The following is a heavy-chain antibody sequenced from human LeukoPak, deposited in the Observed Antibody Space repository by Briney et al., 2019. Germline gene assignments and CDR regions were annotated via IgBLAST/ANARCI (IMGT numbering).Heavy chain of an antibody. CDR2: IYYSGST. J-gene: IGHJ3*02. Sequence: SGTLSLTCNVSGGSISSSSYYWGWIRQPPGKGLERIGSIYYSGSTYYNPSLKSRVTISVDTSKNQFSLKLSSVTAADTAVYYCAQILAYCGGDCYSGADAFDIWGQGTMVTVSS. CDR3: AQILAYCGGDCYSGADAFDI. CDR1: GGSISSSSYY. D-gene: IGHD2-21*01. V-gene: IGHV4-39*07.